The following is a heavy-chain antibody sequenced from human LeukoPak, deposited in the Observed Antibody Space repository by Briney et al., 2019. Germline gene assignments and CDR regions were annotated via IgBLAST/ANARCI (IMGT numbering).Heavy chain of an antibody. D-gene: IGHD6-19*01. CDR3: AKDSSSGWYLDY. J-gene: IGHJ4*02. V-gene: IGHV3-9*01. CDR2: ISWNSGSL. Sequence: GGSLRLSCAASGFTFDDYAMHWVRQAPGKGLEWVSGISWNSGSLGYADSVKGRFTITRDNAKNSLYLQMNSLRAEDTALYYCAKDSSSGWYLDYWGQGTLVTVSS. CDR1: GFTFDDYA.